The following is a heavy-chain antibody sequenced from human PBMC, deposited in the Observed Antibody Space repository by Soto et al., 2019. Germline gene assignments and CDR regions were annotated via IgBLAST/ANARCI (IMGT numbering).Heavy chain of an antibody. J-gene: IGHJ4*02. CDR3: EKVGSFYVPRSPFDS. D-gene: IGHD1-26*01. CDR2: ISGNSGFT. Sequence: GILRIPCAASGCTFITYAINRVRPATGKGLEWVSGISGNSGFTYYTDSVKARFTISRDNSKNTLFLQMNALRDEDTAIYYCEKVGSFYVPRSPFDSWGRGIVVTLSS. V-gene: IGHV3-23*01. CDR1: GCTFITYA.